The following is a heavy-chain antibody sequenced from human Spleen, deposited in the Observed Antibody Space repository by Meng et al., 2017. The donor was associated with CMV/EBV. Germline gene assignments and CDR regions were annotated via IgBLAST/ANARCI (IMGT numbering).Heavy chain of an antibody. J-gene: IGHJ4*02. CDR2: VNPNTGDT. Sequence: KASGYIFTDYYIHWVRQAPGQGLEWIGCVNPNTGDTNYEQKFQVRVTLTRDTSISSSYMELSGLTSDDTALYYCARVRSRYNWNDDTFWGQGTLVTVSS. CDR3: ARVRSRYNWNDDTF. D-gene: IGHD1-1*01. CDR1: GYIFTDYY. V-gene: IGHV1-2*02.